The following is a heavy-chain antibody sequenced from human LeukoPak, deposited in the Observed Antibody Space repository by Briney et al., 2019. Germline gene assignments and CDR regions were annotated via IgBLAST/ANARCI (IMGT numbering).Heavy chain of an antibody. CDR3: ARGPSRVTVTTWWFDP. V-gene: IGHV3-7*01. CDR1: GFTFSSYW. Sequence: SGGSLRLSCAASGFTFSSYWMSWVRQAPGKGLEWVANIKQDGSEKYYVDSVKGRFTISRDNAKNSLYLQMNSLRAEDTAVYYCARGPSRVTVTTWWFDPWGQGTLVTVSS. D-gene: IGHD4-17*01. J-gene: IGHJ5*02. CDR2: IKQDGSEK.